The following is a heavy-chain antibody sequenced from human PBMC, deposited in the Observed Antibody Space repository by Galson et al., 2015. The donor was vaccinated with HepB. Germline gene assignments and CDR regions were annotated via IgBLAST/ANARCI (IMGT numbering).Heavy chain of an antibody. CDR2: ISFDGSNK. V-gene: IGHV3-30*18. CDR3: AKDVGCSSTSCYSPYAFDI. D-gene: IGHD2-2*02. J-gene: IGHJ3*02. Sequence: SLRLSCAASKFTFSSYGMHWVRQAPGKGLEWVAVISFDGSNKDCVDSVKGRFTISRDNSKNTLYLQMNSLRVEDTAVYYCAKDVGCSSTSCYSPYAFDIWGQGTMVTVSS. CDR1: KFTFSSYG.